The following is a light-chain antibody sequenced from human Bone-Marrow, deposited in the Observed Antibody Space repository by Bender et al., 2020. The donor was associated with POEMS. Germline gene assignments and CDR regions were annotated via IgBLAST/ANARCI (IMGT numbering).Light chain of an antibody. CDR2: QDT. J-gene: IGLJ2*01. CDR3: QAWDTYSVI. Sequence: SYEVTQPPSVSVSPGQTAGITCSGDDLGDKYVAWYQQKPGQSPVLVIYQDTKRPSGIPERFSGSNSGNTATLTISGTQAMDEADYYCQAWDTYSVIFGGGTKLTVL. CDR1: DLGDKY. V-gene: IGLV3-1*01.